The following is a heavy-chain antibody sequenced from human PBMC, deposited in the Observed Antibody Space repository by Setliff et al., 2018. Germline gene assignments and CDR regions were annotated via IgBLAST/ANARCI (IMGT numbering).Heavy chain of an antibody. CDR2: INPDGSEK. CDR1: GFTFNTYA. Sequence: HPGGSLRLSCAASGFTFNTYAMSWVRQAPGKGLEWLASINPDGSEKYYVDSVKGRFTISRDNPRSTLYLQMNSLRAEDTALYYCANYEQRPRNLDYWGQGTLVTVSS. V-gene: IGHV3-7*03. J-gene: IGHJ4*02. CDR3: ANYEQRPRNLDY. D-gene: IGHD3-3*01.